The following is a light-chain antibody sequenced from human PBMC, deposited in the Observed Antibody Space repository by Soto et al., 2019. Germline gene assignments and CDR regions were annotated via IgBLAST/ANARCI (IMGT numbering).Light chain of an antibody. CDR1: SSDVGAYNY. Sequence: QSALTQPASVSGSPGQSITISCSGSSSDVGAYNYVSWYQQHPGKAPKLMIYEVSNRPSGVSNRFSGSKSGNTASLTISGLQAEDEADYHCASYTAGSTLVVFGGGTQLTVL. CDR3: ASYTAGSTLVV. V-gene: IGLV2-14*01. J-gene: IGLJ3*02. CDR2: EVS.